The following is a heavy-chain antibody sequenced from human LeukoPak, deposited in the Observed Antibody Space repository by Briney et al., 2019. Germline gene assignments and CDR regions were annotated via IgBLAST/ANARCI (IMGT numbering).Heavy chain of an antibody. V-gene: IGHV3-30*02. D-gene: IGHD2-21*01. CDR1: GFTFSSYG. Sequence: GGSLRLSCAASGFTFSSYGMHWVRQAPGKGLEWVAFIRYDGSNKYYADSVKGRFTISRDNSKNTLYLQMNSLRAEDTAVYYCAKVYLSQSPFDYWGQGSLVTVSS. CDR2: IRYDGSNK. CDR3: AKVYLSQSPFDY. J-gene: IGHJ4*02.